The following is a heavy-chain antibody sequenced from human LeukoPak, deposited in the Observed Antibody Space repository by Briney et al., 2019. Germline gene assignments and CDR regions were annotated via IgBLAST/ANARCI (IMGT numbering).Heavy chain of an antibody. CDR3: AKGTATLDRSGYCHS. CDR1: GFTFSSYA. J-gene: IGHJ4*02. D-gene: IGHD3-22*01. V-gene: IGHV3-23*01. Sequence: GGSLRLSCAASGFTFSSYAMTWVRQAPGKGLEWVSVISGSGRTTYYADSVRGRFTISRDNSKNTLYLQMKSLRAEDTAVYYCAKGTATLDRSGYCHSWGQGTLVTVSS. CDR2: ISGSGRTT.